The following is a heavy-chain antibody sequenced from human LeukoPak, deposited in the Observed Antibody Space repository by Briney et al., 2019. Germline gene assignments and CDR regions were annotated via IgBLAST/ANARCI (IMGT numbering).Heavy chain of an antibody. J-gene: IGHJ5*02. CDR2: INPNSGGT. Sequence: ASVKVSCKASGYTFTGYYMHWARQAPGQGLEWMGWINPNSGGTNYAQKFQGRVTMTRDTSISTAYIELSRLRSDDTAVYYCARGQVTIFGVGGSWFDPWGQGTLVTVSS. V-gene: IGHV1-2*02. D-gene: IGHD3-3*01. CDR3: ARGQVTIFGVGGSWFDP. CDR1: GYTFTGYY.